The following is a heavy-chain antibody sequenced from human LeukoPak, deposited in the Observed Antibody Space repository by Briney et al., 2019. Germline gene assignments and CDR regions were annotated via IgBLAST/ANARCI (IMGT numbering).Heavy chain of an antibody. J-gene: IGHJ4*02. Sequence: PGGSLRLSCAASGFTFSSYAMSWVRQAPGKGLEWVSAISGSGGSTYYADSVKGRFTISRDNAKNSLYLQMNSLRPEDTAVYYCAKDSKRWKTYYYASGSYHFDYWGQGTLVTVSS. CDR1: GFTFSSYA. CDR2: ISGSGGST. D-gene: IGHD3-10*01. V-gene: IGHV3-23*01. CDR3: AKDSKRWKTYYYASGSYHFDY.